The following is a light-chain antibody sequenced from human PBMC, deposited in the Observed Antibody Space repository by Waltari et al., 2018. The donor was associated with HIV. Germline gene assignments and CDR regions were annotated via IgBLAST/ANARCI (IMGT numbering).Light chain of an antibody. Sequence: SYEVTQPPSVSVSPGQTASITCSGDKLGDNYVCWYQHKPGQSPVLVMYQDTKRPPGIPERFPGSNSGNTAALTTSGTQAVDEADYYCQVWDNRVFGGGTKLTVL. CDR1: KLGDNY. J-gene: IGLJ3*02. CDR3: QVWDNRV. V-gene: IGLV3-1*01. CDR2: QDT.